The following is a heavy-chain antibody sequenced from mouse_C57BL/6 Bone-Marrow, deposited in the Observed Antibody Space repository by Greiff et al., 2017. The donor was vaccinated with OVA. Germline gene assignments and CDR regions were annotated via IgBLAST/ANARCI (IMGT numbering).Heavy chain of an antibody. CDR1: GYTFTSYW. V-gene: IGHV1-59*01. CDR2: IDPSDSYT. CDR3: ARGNPH. J-gene: IGHJ2*01. Sequence: VQLQQPGAELVRPGTSVKLSCKASGYTFTSYWMHWVKQRPGQGLEWIGVIDPSDSYTNYNQKFKGKATLTVDTSSSTAYMQLSSLTSEDSAGYYCARGNPHWGQGTTLTVSS.